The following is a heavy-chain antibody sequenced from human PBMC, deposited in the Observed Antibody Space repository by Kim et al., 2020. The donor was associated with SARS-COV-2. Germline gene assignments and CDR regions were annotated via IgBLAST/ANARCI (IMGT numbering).Heavy chain of an antibody. Sequence: GGSLRLSCAVSGFTFSSYWMHWVRQAPGKGLVWVSRINSDGSTTNYADSVKGRFTISRDNAKNTLYLQMNSLRVEDTAVYYCVGIRGSGTYSTYWGQGTLVTVSS. D-gene: IGHD1-26*01. CDR3: VGIRGSGTYSTY. J-gene: IGHJ4*02. CDR2: INSDGSTT. V-gene: IGHV3-74*01. CDR1: GFTFSSYW.